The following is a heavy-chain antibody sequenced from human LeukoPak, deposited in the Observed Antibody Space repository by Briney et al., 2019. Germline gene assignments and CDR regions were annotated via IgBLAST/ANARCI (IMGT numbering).Heavy chain of an antibody. J-gene: IGHJ4*02. D-gene: IGHD4-11*01. Sequence: PSETLSLTCAVSGASFDDYYWSWVRQTPGKGLEWIGEINHSGYTNDNPSLKSRVTLSIDTSRKQFSLNLRSVTVADAGIYFCTRMTRGHDYWGQGTQVTVSS. CDR1: GASFDDYY. CDR3: TRMTRGHDY. CDR2: INHSGYT. V-gene: IGHV4-34*01.